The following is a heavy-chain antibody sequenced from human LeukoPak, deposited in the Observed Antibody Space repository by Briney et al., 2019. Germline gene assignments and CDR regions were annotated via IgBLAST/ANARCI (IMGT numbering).Heavy chain of an antibody. D-gene: IGHD1-1*01. CDR3: ARGRTGTTLGRPTYYYYYYMDV. Sequence: SETLSLSCAVSGGSFSGYYWCWIRQPPRKRLERMGQIIHSGSTNYKPSLMSRVTISVETSKNEFSLKLSSVTAADTAVYYCARGRTGTTLGRPTYYYYYYMDVWGKGTTVTVSS. V-gene: IGHV4-34*01. J-gene: IGHJ6*03. CDR1: GGSFSGYY. CDR2: IIHSGST.